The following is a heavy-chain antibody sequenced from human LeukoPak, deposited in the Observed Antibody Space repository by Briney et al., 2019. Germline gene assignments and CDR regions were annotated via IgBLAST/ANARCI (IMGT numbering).Heavy chain of an antibody. CDR3: ARFSKGHSSSWHRRXXXDY. V-gene: IGHV3-21*01. J-gene: IGHJ4*02. CDR1: GFTFSSYS. CDR2: ISSSSSYI. Sequence: GGSLRLSCAASGFTFSSYSMNWVRQAPGKGLEWVSSISSSSSYIYYADSVKGRFTISRDNAKNSLYLQMNSLRAEDTAVYYCARFSKGHSSSWHRRXXXDYWGQGTLVTVSS. D-gene: IGHD6-13*01.